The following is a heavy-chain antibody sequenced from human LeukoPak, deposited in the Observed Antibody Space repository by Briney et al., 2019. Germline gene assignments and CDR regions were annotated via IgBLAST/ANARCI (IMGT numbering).Heavy chain of an antibody. J-gene: IGHJ4*02. D-gene: IGHD6-19*01. CDR3: VRGSNDWYGMDY. V-gene: IGHV3-74*03. Sequence: GGSLRLSCAASGFTLSSFSIQWLGQAQGKGLVWVSRSNSDGSILQHADSGRGRFTASRDNDTNTLYMKMNSLRAEDTAVYYCVRGSNDWYGMDYWGQGTLVTVSA. CDR2: SNSDGSIL. CDR1: GFTLSSFS.